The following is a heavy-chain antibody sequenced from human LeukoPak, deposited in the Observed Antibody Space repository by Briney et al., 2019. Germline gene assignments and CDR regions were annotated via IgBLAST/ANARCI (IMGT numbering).Heavy chain of an antibody. J-gene: IGHJ6*03. CDR2: INSDGSST. CDR1: GFTFSSYW. Sequence: GGSLRLSRAASGFTFSSYWMHWVRQAPGKGLVWVSRINSDGSSTSYADSVKGRFTISRDNSKNTLYLQMNSLRAEDTAVYYCARDTSPHYYMDVWGKGTTVTVSS. CDR3: ARDTSPHYYMDV. D-gene: IGHD2/OR15-2a*01. V-gene: IGHV3-74*01.